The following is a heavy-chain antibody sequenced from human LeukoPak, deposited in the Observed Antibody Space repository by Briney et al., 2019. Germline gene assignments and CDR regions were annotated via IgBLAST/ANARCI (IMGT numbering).Heavy chain of an antibody. V-gene: IGHV3-30-3*01. Sequence: PGGSLRLSCAASGFTFSSYAMHWVRQAPGKGLEWVAIISYDGSNKYYADSVKGRFTISRDNSKNTLYLQMNSLRAEDTAVYYCAVGATDYWGQGTLVTVSS. CDR2: ISYDGSNK. D-gene: IGHD1-26*01. CDR3: AVGATDY. J-gene: IGHJ4*02. CDR1: GFTFSSYA.